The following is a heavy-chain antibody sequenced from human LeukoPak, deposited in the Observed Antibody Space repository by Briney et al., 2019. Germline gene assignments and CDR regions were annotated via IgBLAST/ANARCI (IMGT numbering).Heavy chain of an antibody. CDR1: GFTFSSYS. CDR3: ARDQSITTFGVVNGMDV. V-gene: IGHV3-48*01. Sequence: GGSLRLSCAASGFTFSSYSMNWVRQAPGKGLEWVSYISSSSSTIYYADSVKGRFTISRDNAKNSLYLQMNSLRAEDTAVYYCARDQSITTFGVVNGMDVWGQGTTVTVSS. CDR2: ISSSSSTI. D-gene: IGHD3-3*01. J-gene: IGHJ6*02.